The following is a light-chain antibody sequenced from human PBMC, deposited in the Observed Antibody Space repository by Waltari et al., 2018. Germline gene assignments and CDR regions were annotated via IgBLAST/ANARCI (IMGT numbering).Light chain of an antibody. J-gene: IGLJ1*01. CDR2: DND. CDR3: ATWEGSQRV. CDR1: NFNLGSNS. Sequence: QSVVTQPPSASGTPGQRVTISCSGSNFNLGSNSVYWFQQLPGAAPKLLMYDNDQRPSGVPDRFSASKSGTSASLAISALQSGDEADYYCATWEGSQRVFGTGTKVTVL. V-gene: IGLV1-44*01.